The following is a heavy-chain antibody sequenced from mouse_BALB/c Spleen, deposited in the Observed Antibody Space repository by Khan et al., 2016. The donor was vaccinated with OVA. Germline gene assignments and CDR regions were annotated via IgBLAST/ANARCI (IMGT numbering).Heavy chain of an antibody. J-gene: IGHJ4*01. Sequence: QVQLQQPGAELAKPGASVKMSCKASGYTFTSYWMSWAKQRPEQGLEWIGYINPSTGYTSNNQKFEDKATLTTDQSSSTAYMQLSSLTSADSAVYDYAASFLCDNIMDYWGQGTSLTVSS. D-gene: IGHD2-13*01. CDR3: AASFLCDNIMDY. CDR2: INPSTGYT. CDR1: GYTFTSYW. V-gene: IGHV1-7*01.